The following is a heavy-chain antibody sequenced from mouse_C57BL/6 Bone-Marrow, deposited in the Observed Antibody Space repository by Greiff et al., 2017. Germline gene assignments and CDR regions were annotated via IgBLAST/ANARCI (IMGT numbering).Heavy chain of an antibody. CDR3: ARHSLYYYGSRGYYAMDY. D-gene: IGHD1-1*01. Sequence: QVQLQQSGAELVKPGASVKLSCKASGYTFTEYTIHWVKQRSGQGLEWIGWFYPGSGSIKYNEKFKDKATLTADKSSSTVYMELSSLTSEDSAVYFCARHSLYYYGSRGYYAMDYWGQGTSVTVSS. CDR2: FYPGSGSI. V-gene: IGHV1-62-2*01. CDR1: GYTFTEYT. J-gene: IGHJ4*01.